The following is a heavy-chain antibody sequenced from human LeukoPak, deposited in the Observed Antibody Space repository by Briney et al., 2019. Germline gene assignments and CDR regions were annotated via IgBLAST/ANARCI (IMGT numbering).Heavy chain of an antibody. CDR1: GGSMKNYY. D-gene: IGHD1-26*01. Sequence: SETLSLTCTVSGGSMKNYYWSWIRQPPGKGLEWIGHIYYSGSTNYNPSLKSRVTISVDTSKNQFSLKLSSVTAADTAVYYCARGGEWELPYFDYWGQGTLVTVSS. CDR2: IYYSGST. J-gene: IGHJ4*02. CDR3: ARGGEWELPYFDY. V-gene: IGHV4-59*01.